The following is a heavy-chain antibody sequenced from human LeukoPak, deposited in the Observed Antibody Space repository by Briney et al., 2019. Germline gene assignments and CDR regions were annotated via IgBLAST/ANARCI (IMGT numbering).Heavy chain of an antibody. CDR3: ARSISVTGIAAVGTMGVY. Sequence: ASVKVSCKASGYTFIGYYMHWVRQAPGQGLEWMGWINPNSGGINSAQKFQGRVTMTRDTSISTAYMELNRLRFDDTAVYYCARSISVTGIAAVGTMGVYWGQGTLVTVSP. V-gene: IGHV1-2*02. D-gene: IGHD6-13*01. CDR2: INPNSGGI. J-gene: IGHJ4*02. CDR1: GYTFIGYY.